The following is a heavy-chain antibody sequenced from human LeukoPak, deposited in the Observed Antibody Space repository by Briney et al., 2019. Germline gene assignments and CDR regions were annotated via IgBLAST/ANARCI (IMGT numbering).Heavy chain of an antibody. V-gene: IGHV3-21*01. D-gene: IGHD7-27*01. J-gene: IGHJ4*02. CDR2: ISSSSSYI. CDR1: GFTVSSNY. CDR3: ARDRFRAGEIDY. Sequence: GGSLRLSCAASGFTVSSNYMNWVRQAPGKGLEWVSSISSSSSYIYYADSVKGRFTISRDNAKNSLYLQMNSLRAEDTAVYYCARDRFRAGEIDYWGQGTLVTVSS.